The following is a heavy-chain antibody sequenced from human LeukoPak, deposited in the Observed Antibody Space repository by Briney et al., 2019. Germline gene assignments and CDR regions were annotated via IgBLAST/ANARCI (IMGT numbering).Heavy chain of an antibody. V-gene: IGHV3-23*01. D-gene: IGHD6-13*01. CDR2: ISGSGGST. Sequence: GGSLRLSCAASGFTFSSYAMSWVRQAPGKGLEWVSAISGSGGSTYYADSVKGRFTISRDNSKNTLYLQMNSLRAEDTAVYYCARDLAPNYYSSSPIGQHWGQGTLVTVSS. J-gene: IGHJ1*01. CDR3: ARDLAPNYYSSSPIGQH. CDR1: GFTFSSYA.